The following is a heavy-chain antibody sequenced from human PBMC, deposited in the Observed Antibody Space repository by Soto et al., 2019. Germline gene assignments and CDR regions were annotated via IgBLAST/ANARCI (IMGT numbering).Heavy chain of an antibody. D-gene: IGHD3-10*01. CDR1: GCWLTSYW. Sequence: GESLKRSGEDSGCWLTSYWIAWVRQMPGKGLEWMGIVYVDDSDTKYSPSFEGQVTISADKCLNSAYLQWTSLRASDTAMYYCARIRILSGLFRSFDYWRQGSQV. V-gene: IGHV5-51*03. CDR2: VYVDDSDT. CDR3: ARIRILSGLFRSFDY. J-gene: IGHJ4*02.